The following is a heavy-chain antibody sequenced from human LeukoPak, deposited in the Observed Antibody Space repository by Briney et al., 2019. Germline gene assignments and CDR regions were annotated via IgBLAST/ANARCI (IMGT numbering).Heavy chain of an antibody. D-gene: IGHD6-19*01. J-gene: IGHJ4*02. V-gene: IGHV4-34*01. CDR1: GGSFSGYY. Sequence: SETLSLTCAVYGGSFSGYYWSWIRQPPGKGLEWIGEINHSGSTNYNPSLKSRVTISVDTSKNQFSLKLSSVTAADTAVYYCARTEQWLEIDYGGQGTLVTVSS. CDR3: ARTEQWLEIDY. CDR2: INHSGST.